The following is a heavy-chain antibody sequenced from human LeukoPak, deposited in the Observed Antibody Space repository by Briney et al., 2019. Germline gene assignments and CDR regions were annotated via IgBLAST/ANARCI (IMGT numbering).Heavy chain of an antibody. CDR3: ARGVTMIDY. CDR2: INHSGST. V-gene: IGHV4-34*01. Sequence: SETLSLTCAVYGGSFSGYYWSWIRQPPGKGLEWIGEINHSGSTNYNPSLKSRVTILVDTSKNQFSLKLSSVTAADTAVYYCARGVTMIDYWGQGTLVTVSS. J-gene: IGHJ4*02. CDR1: GGSFSGYY. D-gene: IGHD3-22*01.